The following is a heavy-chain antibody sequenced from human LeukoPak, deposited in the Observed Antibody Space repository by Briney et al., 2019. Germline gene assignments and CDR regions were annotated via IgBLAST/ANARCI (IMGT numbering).Heavy chain of an antibody. CDR2: ISSSSTYR. CDR1: GFTFSSYS. CDR3: ARGAYDSSGYYTVGDYFDY. Sequence: PGRSLRLSCAASGFTFSSYSMNWVRQAPGKGLEWVSSISSSSTYRYYADSVRGRFTISRDNAKNSLYLQMNSLRAEDTAVYYCARGAYDSSGYYTVGDYFDYWGQGTLVTVSS. J-gene: IGHJ4*02. V-gene: IGHV3-21*01. D-gene: IGHD3-22*01.